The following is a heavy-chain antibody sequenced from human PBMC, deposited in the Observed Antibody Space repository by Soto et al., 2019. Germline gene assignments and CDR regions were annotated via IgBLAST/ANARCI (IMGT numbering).Heavy chain of an antibody. CDR3: ARDLGWGSGSTYLDY. CDR1: GGTFSSYA. CDR2: ISYDGSNK. J-gene: IGHJ4*02. V-gene: IGHV3-30-3*01. D-gene: IGHD3-22*01. Sequence: QVQLVQSGAEVKKPGSSVKVSCKASGGTFSSYAMHWVRQAPGKGLEWVAVISYDGSNKYYADSVKGRFTISRDNSKNTLYLQMNSLRAEDTAVYYCARDLGWGSGSTYLDYWGQGTLVTVSS.